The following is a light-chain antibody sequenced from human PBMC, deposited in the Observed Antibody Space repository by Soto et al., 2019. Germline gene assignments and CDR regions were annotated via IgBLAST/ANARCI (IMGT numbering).Light chain of an antibody. Sequence: DVQMTQSPASLSASVGDRVTITCQASQDVSNYLNWYQHKPGKAPQLLIYDASNLETGVPPRFSGSGSGTDFTLIIINLQPEDFATYYCQQYDNLPPFTFGPGTKVD. J-gene: IGKJ3*01. CDR2: DAS. V-gene: IGKV1-33*01. CDR3: QQYDNLPPFT. CDR1: QDVSNY.